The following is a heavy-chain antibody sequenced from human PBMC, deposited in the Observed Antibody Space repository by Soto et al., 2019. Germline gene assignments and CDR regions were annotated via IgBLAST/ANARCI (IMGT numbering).Heavy chain of an antibody. CDR3: ARLAFGVTGYYYGMDV. CDR1: GGSISSSNW. D-gene: IGHD3-10*01. J-gene: IGHJ6*02. V-gene: IGHV4-4*02. Sequence: KTSETLSLTCAVSGGSISSSNWWSWVRQPPGKGLEWIGEIYHSGSTNYNPSLKSRVTISVDKSKNQFSLKLSSVTAADTAVYYCARLAFGVTGYYYGMDVWGQGTTVTVSS. CDR2: IYHSGST.